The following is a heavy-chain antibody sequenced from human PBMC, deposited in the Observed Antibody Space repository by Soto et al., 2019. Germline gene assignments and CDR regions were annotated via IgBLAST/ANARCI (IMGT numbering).Heavy chain of an antibody. V-gene: IGHV2-5*02. J-gene: IGHJ4*02. CDR2: IYWDGDK. D-gene: IGHD2-21*01. Sequence: RQPPGKALEWLALIYWDGDKRYRPSLKNRLTVTKDTSKNQVVLTMTNLDPADTAMYYCVHILGPPQYYFDYWGQGILVTVSS. CDR3: VHILGPPQYYFDY.